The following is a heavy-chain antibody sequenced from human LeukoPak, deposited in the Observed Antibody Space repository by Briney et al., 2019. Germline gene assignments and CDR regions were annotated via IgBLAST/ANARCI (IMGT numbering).Heavy chain of an antibody. V-gene: IGHV3-9*01. D-gene: IGHD3-3*01. CDR2: IGWDSGRI. Sequence: PGRSLRLSCVGSGLILNDHAMHWVRQVPGKGLEWVSGIGWDSGRIGYADSVKGRFTTSRDNAKNSLYLQMNSLRVEDTALYYCAKDAAGRVVNYYYFDYWGQGTLVTVSS. CDR3: AKDAAGRVVNYYYFDY. J-gene: IGHJ4*02. CDR1: GLILNDHA.